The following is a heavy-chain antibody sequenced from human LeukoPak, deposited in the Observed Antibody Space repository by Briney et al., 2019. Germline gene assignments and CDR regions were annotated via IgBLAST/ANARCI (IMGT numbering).Heavy chain of an antibody. CDR3: ARDQVAGTPYFDY. CDR1: GGSISSYY. J-gene: IGHJ4*02. CDR2: IYYSGST. D-gene: IGHD6-19*01. Sequence: PSETLSLTCTVSGGSISSYYWSWIRQPPGKGLEWIGYIYYSGSTNYNPSLKSRVTISVDTSKNQFSLKLSSVTAADTAVYYCARDQVAGTPYFDYWGQGTLVTVSS. V-gene: IGHV4-59*01.